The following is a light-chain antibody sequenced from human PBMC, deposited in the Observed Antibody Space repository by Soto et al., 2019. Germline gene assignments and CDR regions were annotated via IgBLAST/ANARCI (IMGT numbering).Light chain of an antibody. CDR2: EDG. V-gene: IGLV6-57*04. CDR3: QSYDSSNPVV. J-gene: IGLJ2*01. CDR1: SGSIASNY. Sequence: NLMLTQPHSGSESPGKTVTISCTRSSGSIASNYVQWYQQRPGSAPTTLICEDGQRPSGVPDRFSGSIDRSSNSASLAIPGLKTEDEADYYCQSYDSSNPVVFGGGTKVTVL.